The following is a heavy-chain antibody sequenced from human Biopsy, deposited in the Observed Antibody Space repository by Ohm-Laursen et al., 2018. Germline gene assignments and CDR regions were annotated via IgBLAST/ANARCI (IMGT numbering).Heavy chain of an antibody. J-gene: IGHJ4*02. CDR3: ARARIKTSGVLIPETYYFDS. CDR1: GDSISSYY. D-gene: IGHD3-3*01. CDR2: VYYSGST. V-gene: IGHV4-59*01. Sequence: GTLSLTCTVSGDSISSYYWSWIRQPPGQGLEWIGYVYYSGSTNYNPSLKSRITMSLDRSKSQVSLRMNSVTAADTAVYYCARARIKTSGVLIPETYYFDSWGQGTLVTVSS.